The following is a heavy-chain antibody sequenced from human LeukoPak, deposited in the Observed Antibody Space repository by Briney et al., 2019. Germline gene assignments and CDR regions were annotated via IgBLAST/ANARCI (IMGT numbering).Heavy chain of an antibody. CDR2: INPSGGST. D-gene: IGHD4-17*01. V-gene: IGHV1-46*03. CDR1: GYTFTSYG. Sequence: ASVKVSCKASGYTFTSYGISWVQQAPGQGLEWMGIINPSGGSTSYAQKFQGRVTMTRDTSTSTVYMELSSLRSEDTAVYYCARTVTTGLGYFDYWGQGTLVTVSS. J-gene: IGHJ4*02. CDR3: ARTVTTGLGYFDY.